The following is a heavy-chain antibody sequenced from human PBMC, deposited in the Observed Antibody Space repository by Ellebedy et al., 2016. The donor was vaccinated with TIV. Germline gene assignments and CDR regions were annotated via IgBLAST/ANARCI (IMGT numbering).Heavy chain of an antibody. CDR1: GYTFTGHF. D-gene: IGHD3-9*01. J-gene: IGHJ4*02. Sequence: AASVQVSCKTSGYTFTGHFIHWVRQAPGHGLEWMGWINPNNGSTESAQKFQGRVTMTRDTSARTAYMELTRLTSDDTAIYFCARELYFHVLAGFFRYWGRGTPVTVSS. CDR2: INPNNGST. CDR3: ARELYFHVLAGFFRY. V-gene: IGHV1-2*02.